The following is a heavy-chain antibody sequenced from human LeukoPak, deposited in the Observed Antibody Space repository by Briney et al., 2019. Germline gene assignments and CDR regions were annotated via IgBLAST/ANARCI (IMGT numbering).Heavy chain of an antibody. CDR2: ISSSGNNT. Sequence: GGSLRLSCAASGFTFNSYAMNWVRQAPGKGLEWVSTISSSGNNTYYTDSVKGRFTISRDNSKNTLFLQMNSLRAEDTAVYYCARELSWNAYYFDYWGQGTLVTVSS. D-gene: IGHD1-1*01. CDR1: GFTFNSYA. V-gene: IGHV3-23*01. J-gene: IGHJ4*02. CDR3: ARELSWNAYYFDY.